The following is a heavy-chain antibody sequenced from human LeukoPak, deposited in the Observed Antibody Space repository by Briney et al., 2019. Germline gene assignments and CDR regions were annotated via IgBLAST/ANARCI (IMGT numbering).Heavy chain of an antibody. Sequence: GGSLRLSCAASGFAFSTYPMTWVRQAPGKGLEWVSAISGSGDTTAYAASVQGRSTISRDNSKNTLYLQVNSLRVEDTAVYYCAKDWSCDSWGQGTLVTVSS. V-gene: IGHV3-23*01. J-gene: IGHJ4*02. CDR1: GFAFSTYP. CDR3: AKDWSCDS. CDR2: ISGSGDTT. D-gene: IGHD3-10*01.